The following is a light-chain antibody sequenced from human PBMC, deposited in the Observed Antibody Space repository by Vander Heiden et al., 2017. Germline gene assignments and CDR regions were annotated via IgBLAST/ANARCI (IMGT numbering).Light chain of an antibody. CDR2: EVS. CDR3: SSYAGSGLV. V-gene: IGLV2-8*01. CDR1: SSDVGTYNE. J-gene: IGLJ1*01. Sequence: QSALTQPPSASGSPGQSVTISCTGTSSDVGTYNEVSWYQHHPGKAPILIIYEVSKRPSGVPDRFSGSKSGNTASLTVSGLQAEDEAYYYCSSYAGSGLVFGTGTKVTVL.